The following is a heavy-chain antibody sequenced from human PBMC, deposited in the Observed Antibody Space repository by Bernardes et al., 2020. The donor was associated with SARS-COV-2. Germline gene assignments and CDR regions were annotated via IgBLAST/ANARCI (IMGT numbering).Heavy chain of an antibody. Sequence: SETLSLTCGFSGGSFRASYWSWIRQPPGKGLQWIGEINHSGRTKYNPPLKSRVTISVDTSKKQFSVNLKSLTAADTAIYYCATGRFGEAPFHHWGQGTLVTVSS. V-gene: IGHV4-34*01. CDR1: GGSFRASY. J-gene: IGHJ1*01. CDR2: INHSGRT. D-gene: IGHD3-10*01. CDR3: ATGRFGEAPFHH.